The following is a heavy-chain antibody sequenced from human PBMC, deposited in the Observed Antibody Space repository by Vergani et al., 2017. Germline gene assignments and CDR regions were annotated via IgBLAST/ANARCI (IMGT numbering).Heavy chain of an antibody. V-gene: IGHV4-59*11. D-gene: IGHD3-3*01. J-gene: IGHJ5*02. CDR1: GGSISSHY. CDR2: IYYSGST. CDR3: ARGVGLRVLEWLSGGSNWFDP. Sequence: QVQLQESGPGLVKPSETLSLTCTVSGGSISSHYWSWIRQPPGKGLEWIGYIYYSGSTNYNPYLKSRVTISVDTSKNQFSLKLSSVTAADTAVYYCARGVGLRVLEWLSGGSNWFDPWGQGTLVTVSS.